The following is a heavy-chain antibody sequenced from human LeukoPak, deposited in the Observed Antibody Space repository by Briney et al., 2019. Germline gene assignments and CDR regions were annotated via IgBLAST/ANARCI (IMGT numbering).Heavy chain of an antibody. D-gene: IGHD3-16*01. V-gene: IGHV3-48*03. CDR2: ISGSDNTI. J-gene: IGHJ4*02. Sequence: QPGGSLRLSCAASGFTFSSYEMNWVRQAPGKGLEWVSYISGSDNTIYYADSVEGRFTISRDNTKNSLYMQMNSLRAEDTAVYYCVSAYGGLLDYWGQGTLVTVSS. CDR1: GFTFSSYE. CDR3: VSAYGGLLDY.